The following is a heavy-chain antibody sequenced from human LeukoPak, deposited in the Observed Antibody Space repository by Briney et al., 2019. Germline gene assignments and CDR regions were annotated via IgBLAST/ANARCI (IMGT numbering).Heavy chain of an antibody. J-gene: IGHJ6*02. Sequence: PGGSLRLSCAASGFTVSSNSMNWVRRAPGEGLQWVSVIYSGGNTYYADSVKGRFTISRDNSKNTLYLQMNSLSAEDTAVYYCARENNFGSGMDVWGQGTTVAVSS. CDR3: ARENNFGSGMDV. CDR1: GFTVSSNS. V-gene: IGHV3-53*01. CDR2: IYSGGNT. D-gene: IGHD3-10*01.